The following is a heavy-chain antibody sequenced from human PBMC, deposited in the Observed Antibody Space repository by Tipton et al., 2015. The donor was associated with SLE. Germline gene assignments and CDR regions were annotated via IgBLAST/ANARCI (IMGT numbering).Heavy chain of an antibody. D-gene: IGHD5-18*01. V-gene: IGHV4-59*01. J-gene: IGHJ3*02. CDR3: ARESSYGAFDI. CDR2: IYYSGST. Sequence: TLSLTCTVSGGSISRYYWSWIRQPPGKGLEWIGYIYYSGSTNYNPSLKSRVTISVDTSKNQFSLKLSSVTAADTAVYYCARESSYGAFDIWGQGTMVTVSS. CDR1: GGSISRYY.